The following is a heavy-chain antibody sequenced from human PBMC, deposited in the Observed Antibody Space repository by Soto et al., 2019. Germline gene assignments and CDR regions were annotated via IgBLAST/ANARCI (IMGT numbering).Heavy chain of an antibody. V-gene: IGHV1-18*01. CDR1: GYTFTSYD. D-gene: IGHD3-3*01. Sequence: ASVKISCKASGYTFTSYDMSWVRQAPAQGFEWVGWIYPFYGNTNYAQKLQGRVTLNTDTSPSTDYMELRSLRSDDTAVYYCASENRYASRSDYFEYWGQGTLVTVSS. J-gene: IGHJ4*02. CDR3: ASENRYASRSDYFEY. CDR2: IYPFYGNT.